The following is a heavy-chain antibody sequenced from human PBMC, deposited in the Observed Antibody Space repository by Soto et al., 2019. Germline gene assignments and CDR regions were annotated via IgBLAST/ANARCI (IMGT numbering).Heavy chain of an antibody. J-gene: IGHJ6*02. V-gene: IGHV4-39*01. D-gene: IGHD3-10*01. Sequence: PSETLSLTCTVTGGSISSSSYYWGWIRQPPGKGLEWIGSIYYSGSTYYNPSLKSRVTISVDTSKNQFYRKLSSVTAADAAVYYCARLFKGGGWFGKGGYYYDGMDVWGQGTTVTVSS. CDR3: ARLFKGGGWFGKGGYYYDGMDV. CDR2: IYYSGST. CDR1: GGSISSSSYY.